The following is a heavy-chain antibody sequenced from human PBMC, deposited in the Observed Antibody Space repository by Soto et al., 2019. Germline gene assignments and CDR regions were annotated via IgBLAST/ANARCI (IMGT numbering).Heavy chain of an antibody. V-gene: IGHV1-18*01. D-gene: IGHD2-2*01. CDR1: GYTFTNYG. J-gene: IGHJ5*02. Sequence: DSVKVSCKASGYTFTNYGVTWVRQAPGQGLEWMGWISAYTDNPNYAQKFQGRVTMTIDTSTTTAYMDLRSLTSDDTAVYYCARVIPGAEAWFGPWGQGTLVTVSS. CDR3: ARVIPGAEAWFGP. CDR2: ISAYTDNP.